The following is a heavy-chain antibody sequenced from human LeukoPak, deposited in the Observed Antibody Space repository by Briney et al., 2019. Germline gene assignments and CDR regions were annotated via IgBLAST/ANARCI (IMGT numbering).Heavy chain of an antibody. V-gene: IGHV3-74*01. CDR3: AVTIFGVALFDY. J-gene: IGHJ4*02. Sequence: GGSLRLSCAASGFTFSSCWMHWVRQAPGKGLVWVSRINSDGSSTSYADSVKGRFTISRDNAKNTLYLQMNSLRAEDTAVYYCAVTIFGVALFDYWGQGTLVTVSS. D-gene: IGHD3-3*01. CDR1: GFTFSSCW. CDR2: INSDGSST.